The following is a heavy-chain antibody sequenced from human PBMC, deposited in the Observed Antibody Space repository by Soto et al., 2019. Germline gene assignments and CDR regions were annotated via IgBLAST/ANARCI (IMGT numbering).Heavy chain of an antibody. CDR2: VFGNGGGSP. CDR3: ARDLPPYDRRRPPTGAFED. V-gene: IGHV4-4*07. Sequence: QVQLQESGPGLVKPSETLSLTCSVSGGSFTGDYWSWIRQPAGKGLEWIGRVFGNGGGSPIYNPSLKNRVTTSVDTSKTQSSLKLTSVTAADTAVYYCARDLPPYDRRRPPTGAFEDWGQGVLVSVSS. J-gene: IGHJ4*02. CDR1: GGSFTGDY. D-gene: IGHD3-22*01.